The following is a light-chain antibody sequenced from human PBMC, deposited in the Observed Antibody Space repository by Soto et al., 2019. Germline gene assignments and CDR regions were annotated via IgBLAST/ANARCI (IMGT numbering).Light chain of an antibody. Sequence: VVTQSPGTLSLSPGERASLSCRASQSVGSTYLAWYQQKPGQAPRLLIYGASSRATGIPDRFSGRGSGTDFTLIISRLEPEDFAVYYCQQFAGSFGGGTKVDIK. J-gene: IGKJ4*02. CDR1: QSVGSTY. V-gene: IGKV3-20*01. CDR2: GAS. CDR3: QQFAGS.